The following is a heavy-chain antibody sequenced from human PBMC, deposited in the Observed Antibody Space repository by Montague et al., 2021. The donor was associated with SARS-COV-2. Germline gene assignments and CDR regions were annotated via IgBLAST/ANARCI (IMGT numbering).Heavy chain of an antibody. CDR1: GDSISRSTNH. D-gene: IGHD2/OR15-2a*01. CDR3: TRTTDDSALCSTF. V-gene: IGHV4-39*01. J-gene: IGHJ4*02. CDR2: IHYSGST. Sequence: SETLSLTCCVSGDSISRSTNHWGWIRQPPGKGLEWLASIHYSGSTYHNPPLKSRVTMSVDTSKTQFSLKLSSVTAADTAVYYCTRTTDDSALCSTFWGRGTLVTVSS.